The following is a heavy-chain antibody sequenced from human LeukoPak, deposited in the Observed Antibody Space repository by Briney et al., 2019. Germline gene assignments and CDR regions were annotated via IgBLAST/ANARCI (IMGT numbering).Heavy chain of an antibody. J-gene: IGHJ4*02. Sequence: SSETLSLTCAVSGGSISSSNWWSWVRQPPGKGLEWIGYIYYSGSTYYNPSLKSRVTISVDTSKNQFSLKLSSVTAADTAVYYCASGIAVAGTYDYWGQGTLVTVS. CDR3: ASGIAVAGTYDY. D-gene: IGHD6-19*01. V-gene: IGHV4-4*02. CDR2: IYYSGST. CDR1: GGSISSSNW.